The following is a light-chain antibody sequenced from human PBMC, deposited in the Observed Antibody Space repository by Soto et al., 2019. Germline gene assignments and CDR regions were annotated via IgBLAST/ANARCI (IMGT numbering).Light chain of an antibody. CDR2: VGTGGIVG. V-gene: IGLV9-49*01. CDR3: GADHGSGSNFVVV. J-gene: IGLJ2*01. Sequence: QSVLTQPPSASASLGASVTLTCTLSSGYSNYKVDWYQQRPGKGHRFVMRVGTGGIVGSKGDGIPDRFSVLGSGLNRYLTIKNIQGEDESDYHCGADHGSGSNFVVVFGGGTKLTVL. CDR1: SGYSNYK.